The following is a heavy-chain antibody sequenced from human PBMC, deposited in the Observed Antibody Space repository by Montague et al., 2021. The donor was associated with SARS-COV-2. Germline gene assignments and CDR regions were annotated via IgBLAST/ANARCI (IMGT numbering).Heavy chain of an antibody. Sequence: SLRLSCAASGFTFSSYAMHWVRQAPGKGLEWVAVISYDGSNKYYADSVKGRFTISRDNSKNTLYLQVNSLRAEDTAVYYCARDRWEVDTAMAHFDYWGQGTLVTVSS. J-gene: IGHJ4*02. CDR3: ARDRWEVDTAMAHFDY. V-gene: IGHV3-30-3*01. CDR1: GFTFSSYA. CDR2: ISYDGSNK. D-gene: IGHD5-18*01.